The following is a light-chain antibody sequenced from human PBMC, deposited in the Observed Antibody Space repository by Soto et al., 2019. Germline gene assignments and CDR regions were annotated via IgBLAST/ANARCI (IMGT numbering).Light chain of an antibody. CDR2: EVS. Sequence: QSVLTQPASVSGSPGQSITISCTGTSSDVGSYNYVSWYQQHPGKAPKLMIYEVSNRPSGVSNRFSGSKSGNTASRTISGLQAEDAANYYFSSYTSISTRVFGGGTKLTVL. CDR1: SSDVGSYNY. V-gene: IGLV2-14*01. CDR3: SSYTSISTRV. J-gene: IGLJ3*02.